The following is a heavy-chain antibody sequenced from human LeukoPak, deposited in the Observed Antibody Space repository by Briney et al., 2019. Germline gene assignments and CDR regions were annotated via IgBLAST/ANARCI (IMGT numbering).Heavy chain of an antibody. V-gene: IGHV3-23*01. D-gene: IGHD1-26*01. CDR2: ISGSGGST. CDR3: AKATIVGATTGIDY. J-gene: IGHJ4*02. CDR1: GFTFSSYA. Sequence: PGGSLRLSCAASGFTFSSYAMSWVRQAPGKGLEWVSAISGSGGSTYYADSVKGRFTISRDNSMNTLYLHMNSLRAEDTAVYYCAKATIVGATTGIDYWGQGTLVTVSS.